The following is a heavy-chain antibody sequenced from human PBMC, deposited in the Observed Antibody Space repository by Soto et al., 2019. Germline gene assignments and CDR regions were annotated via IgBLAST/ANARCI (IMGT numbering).Heavy chain of an antibody. J-gene: IGHJ6*03. CDR2: INHSGST. CDR1: GGSFSGYY. V-gene: IGHV4-34*01. Sequence: QVQLQQWGAGLLKPSETLSLTCAVYGGSFSGYYWSWIRQPPGKGLEWIGEINHSGSTNYNPSLKSRVTISVDTSKNQFSLKLSSVTAADTAVYYCAKGPHSASGYYYMDVWGKGTTVTVSS. D-gene: IGHD3-10*01. CDR3: AKGPHSASGYYYMDV.